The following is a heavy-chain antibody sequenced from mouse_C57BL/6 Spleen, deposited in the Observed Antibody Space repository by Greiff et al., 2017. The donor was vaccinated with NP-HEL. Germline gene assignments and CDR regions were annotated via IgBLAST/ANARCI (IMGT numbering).Heavy chain of an antibody. CDR2: IDPSDSYT. Sequence: VQLQQPGAELVRPGTSVKLSCKASGYTFTSYWMHWVTQRPGQGLEWIGVIDPSDSYTNYIQKFKGKAKLTVDTSSSTAYMQVSSLTSEDSAVYYCAREATAQAYYFDYWGQGTTLTVSS. V-gene: IGHV1-59*01. D-gene: IGHD3-2*02. CDR1: GYTFTSYW. J-gene: IGHJ2*01. CDR3: AREATAQAYYFDY.